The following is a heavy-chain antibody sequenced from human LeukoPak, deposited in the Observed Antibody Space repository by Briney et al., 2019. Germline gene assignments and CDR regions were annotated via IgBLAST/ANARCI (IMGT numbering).Heavy chain of an antibody. CDR2: TYYRSKWYN. J-gene: IGHJ4*02. V-gene: IGHV6-1*01. Sequence: SQTLSLTCAISGDSVSSNSAAWNRIRQSPSKGLEWLGRTYYRSKWYNDYAVSVKSRITINPDTSKNQFSLQLNSVTPEDTAVYYCARGRGPPMGTVPYYFDYWGQGTLVTVSS. D-gene: IGHD4-17*01. CDR3: ARGRGPPMGTVPYYFDY. CDR1: GDSVSSNSAA.